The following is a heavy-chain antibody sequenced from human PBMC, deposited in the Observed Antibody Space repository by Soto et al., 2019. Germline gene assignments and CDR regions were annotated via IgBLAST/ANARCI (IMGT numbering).Heavy chain of an antibody. V-gene: IGHV3-30-3*01. CDR2: ISYDGSNK. CDR3: ARDKRDLRFLEWSYYFDF. J-gene: IGHJ4*02. CDR1: GFTFSSYA. Sequence: VQLVESGGGVVQPGRSLRLSCAASGFTFSSYAMHWVRQAPGKGLEWVAVISYDGSNKYYADSVKGRFTISRDNSKNTLDLQMNSLRAEDTAVYYCARDKRDLRFLEWSYYFDFWGQGTLVTVSS. D-gene: IGHD3-3*01.